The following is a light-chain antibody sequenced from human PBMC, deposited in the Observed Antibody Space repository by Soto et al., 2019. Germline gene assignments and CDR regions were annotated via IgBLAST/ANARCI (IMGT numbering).Light chain of an antibody. Sequence: DIQMTQSPSTLSASVGDRVTITCRASQSISTWLAWYQQKPGKAPKLLIYDASSLESGVPSRFSGSDSGTEFTLTISSLQPEDFASYYCQQYNSYSTFGQGTKVDIK. J-gene: IGKJ1*01. CDR2: DAS. CDR3: QQYNSYST. V-gene: IGKV1-5*01. CDR1: QSISTW.